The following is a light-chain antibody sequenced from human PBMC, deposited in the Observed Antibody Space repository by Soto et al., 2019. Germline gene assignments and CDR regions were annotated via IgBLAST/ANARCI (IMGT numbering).Light chain of an antibody. J-gene: IGKJ2*01. CDR3: QRYGISTPKYT. V-gene: IGKV3-20*01. Sequence: EVVLTQSPGTLSLSPGETATLSCRASQTVNSSYLAWYQQKPGQAPSLLIYSASSRATDIPDRFSGSGSGTDFTLTISILEPEDFQVYYCQRYGISTPKYTFGQGTKLEIK. CDR1: QTVNSSY. CDR2: SAS.